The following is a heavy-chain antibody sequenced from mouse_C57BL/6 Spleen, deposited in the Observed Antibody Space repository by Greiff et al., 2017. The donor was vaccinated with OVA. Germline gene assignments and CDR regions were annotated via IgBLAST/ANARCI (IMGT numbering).Heavy chain of an antibody. V-gene: IGHV3-6*01. Sequence: VQLQQSGPGLVKPSQSLSLTCSVTGYSITSGYYWNWIRQFPGNKLEWMGYISYDGSNNYNPSLKNRISITRDTSKNQFFLKLNSVTTEDTATYYCARGSYTFDVWGTGTTVTVSS. CDR2: ISYDGSN. CDR1: GYSITSGYY. J-gene: IGHJ1*03. D-gene: IGHD1-1*01. CDR3: ARGSYTFDV.